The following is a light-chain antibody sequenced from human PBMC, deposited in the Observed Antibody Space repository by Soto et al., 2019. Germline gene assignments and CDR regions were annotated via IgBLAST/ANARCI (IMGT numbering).Light chain of an antibody. J-gene: IGKJ3*01. CDR1: QSVSSY. CDR2: DAS. CDR3: QQRSNWPPLFT. V-gene: IGKV3-11*01. Sequence: EIVLTQSPATLSLSPGERATLSCRASQSVSSYLAWYQQKPGQAPRLLIYDASNRATGIPARCSGSGSGTDFTLTISSLEPEDFAVYYCQQRSNWPPLFTFGPGPKVDIK.